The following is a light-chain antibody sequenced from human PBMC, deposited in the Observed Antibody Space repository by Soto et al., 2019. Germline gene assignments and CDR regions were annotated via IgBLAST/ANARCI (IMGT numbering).Light chain of an antibody. V-gene: IGLV2-14*01. CDR2: EVI. J-gene: IGLJ3*02. CDR3: LSYTTRRKIV. CDR1: SSDVGGYNY. Sequence: QSALTQPASVSGSPGQSITISCTGTSSDVGGYNYVSCYQQHPAKAPKLMIYEVINPPSGVSHRFAGFKAGNTPSLTISGLQAADVVDYYCLSYTTRRKIVFGGATKLTV.